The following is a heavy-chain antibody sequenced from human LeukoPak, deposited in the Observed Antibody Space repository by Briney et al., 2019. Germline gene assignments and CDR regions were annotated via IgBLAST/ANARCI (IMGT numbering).Heavy chain of an antibody. V-gene: IGHV4-31*03. Sequence: SETLSLTCTVSGGSFSSGGYYWSWIRQHPGKGLEWIGYIYYSGSTYYNPSLKSRVTISVDTSKNQFTLKLSSVTAADTAVYYCARVSTVTNFDYCGHGTLVTASS. CDR3: ARVSTVTNFDY. J-gene: IGHJ4*01. CDR2: IYYSGST. CDR1: GGSFSSGGYY. D-gene: IGHD4-17*01.